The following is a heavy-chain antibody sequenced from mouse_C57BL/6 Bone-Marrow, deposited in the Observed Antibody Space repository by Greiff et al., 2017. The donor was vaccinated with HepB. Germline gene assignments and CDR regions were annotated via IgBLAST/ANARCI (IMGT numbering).Heavy chain of an antibody. CDR1: GYAFSSYW. CDR2: IYPGDGDT. CDR3: ARSNWVNFDY. D-gene: IGHD4-1*01. Sequence: VKLMESGAELVKPGASVKISCKASGYAFSSYWMNWVKQRPGKGLEWIGQIYPGDGDTNYNGKFKGKATLTADKSSSTAYMQLSSLTSEDSAVYFCARSNWVNFDYWGQGTTLTVSS. V-gene: IGHV1-80*01. J-gene: IGHJ2*01.